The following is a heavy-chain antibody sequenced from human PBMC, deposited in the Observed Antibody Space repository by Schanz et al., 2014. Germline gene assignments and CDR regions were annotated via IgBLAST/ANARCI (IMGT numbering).Heavy chain of an antibody. CDR1: GGTFSSYT. J-gene: IGHJ6*02. CDR3: ARDPRWRLRWHYYYGMDV. V-gene: IGHV1-69*08. CDR2: IIPILGIT. D-gene: IGHD2-21*02. Sequence: QVQLVQSGAEVKKPGSSVKVSCKASGGTFSSYTISWVRQAPGQGLEWMGRIIPILGITNYAQKFQGRVTITADNSTSTDYMELTSLRSEDTAVYYCARDPRWRLRWHYYYGMDVWGQGTTVTVSS.